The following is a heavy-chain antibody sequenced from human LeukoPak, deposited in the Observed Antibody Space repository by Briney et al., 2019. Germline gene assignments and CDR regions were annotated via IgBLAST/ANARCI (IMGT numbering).Heavy chain of an antibody. Sequence: ASVKVSCKASGYTFTSYGISWVRQAPGQGLEWMGWISAYNCNINYAQKLQGRVTMTRDTSTSAAYMELGSLRAEDTALYYCATERHTANDYWGQGTLVTVSS. CDR3: ATERHTANDY. V-gene: IGHV1-18*01. D-gene: IGHD5-18*01. J-gene: IGHJ4*02. CDR1: GYTFTSYG. CDR2: ISAYNCNI.